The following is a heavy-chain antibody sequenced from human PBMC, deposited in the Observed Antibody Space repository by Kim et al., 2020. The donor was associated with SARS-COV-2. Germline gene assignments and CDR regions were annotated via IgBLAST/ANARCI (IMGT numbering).Heavy chain of an antibody. J-gene: IGHJ6*02. CDR1: GGSISSSNW. CDR3: ARVSSRRSSSWLGLYYGMDV. V-gene: IGHV4-4*02. D-gene: IGHD6-13*01. CDR2: IYHSGST. Sequence: SETLSLTCAVSGGSISSSNWWSWVRQPPGKGLEWIGEIYHSGSTNYNPSLKSRVTISVDKSKNQFSLKLSSVTAADTAVYYCARVSSRRSSSWLGLYYGMDVWGQGTTVTVSS.